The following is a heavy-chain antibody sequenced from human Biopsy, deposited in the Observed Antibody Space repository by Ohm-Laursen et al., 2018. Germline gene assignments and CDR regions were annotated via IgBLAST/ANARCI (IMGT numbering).Heavy chain of an antibody. Sequence: SLRLSCTASGLRFSMCAMSWVRQAPGKGLEWVSAIGGSGGGTYYADSVKGRFTISRDDSKNTVYLQMNSLRVEDRAVYYCARPMSRVVAYGMDVWGQGTTVTVSS. CDR1: GLRFSMCA. D-gene: IGHD2-15*01. V-gene: IGHV3-23*01. CDR2: IGGSGGGT. CDR3: ARPMSRVVAYGMDV. J-gene: IGHJ6*02.